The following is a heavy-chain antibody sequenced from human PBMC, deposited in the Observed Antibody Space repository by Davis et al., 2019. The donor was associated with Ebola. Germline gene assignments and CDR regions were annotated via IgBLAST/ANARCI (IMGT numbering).Heavy chain of an antibody. J-gene: IGHJ4*02. Sequence: GESLKISCVGSGFTFSGYYMSWVRQAPGKGLEWLSYISGTSLYTDYADSVKGRFTISRDNAKNTLYLQMNSLRAEDTAVYYCAGPSSSGRTTDYWGQGALVTVSS. D-gene: IGHD6-19*01. V-gene: IGHV3-11*06. CDR2: ISGTSLYT. CDR1: GFTFSGYY. CDR3: AGPSSSGRTTDY.